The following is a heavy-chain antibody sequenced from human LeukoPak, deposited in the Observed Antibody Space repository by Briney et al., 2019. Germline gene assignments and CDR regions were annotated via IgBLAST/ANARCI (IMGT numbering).Heavy chain of an antibody. CDR1: GGSISSYY. Sequence: SETLSLTCTVSGGSISSYYWSWIRQPPGKGLEWIGYIYYNGSTNYNPSLKSRVTISVDTSKNQFSLKLSSVTAADTAVYYCASSLILGAFDIWGQGTMVTVSS. CDR2: IYYNGST. V-gene: IGHV4-59*08. D-gene: IGHD2-21*01. J-gene: IGHJ3*02. CDR3: ASSLILGAFDI.